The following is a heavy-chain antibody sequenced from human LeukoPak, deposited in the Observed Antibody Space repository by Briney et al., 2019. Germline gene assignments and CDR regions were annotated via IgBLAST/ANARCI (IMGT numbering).Heavy chain of an antibody. D-gene: IGHD1-26*01. Sequence: GGSLRLSCAASGFTFSSYAMSWVRQAPGKGLEWVSAISGSGGSTFYADSVKGRFTISRDNARNSLYLQMNSLRVEDTAVYYCARDPYSGTYGNTYYYYMDVWGKGTTVTISS. J-gene: IGHJ6*03. CDR3: ARDPYSGTYGNTYYYYMDV. V-gene: IGHV3-23*01. CDR2: ISGSGGST. CDR1: GFTFSSYA.